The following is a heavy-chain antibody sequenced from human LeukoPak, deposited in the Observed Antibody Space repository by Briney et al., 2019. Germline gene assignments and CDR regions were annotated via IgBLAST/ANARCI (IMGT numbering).Heavy chain of an antibody. CDR2: IYYSGST. CDR1: GGSISSYY. V-gene: IGHV4-59*01. Sequence: SETLSLTCTVSGGSISSYYWSWIRQPPGKGLEWIGYIYYSGSTNYNPSLKSRVTISVDTSKNQFSLKLSSVTAADTAVYYCARDSIGLWLVYSDYWGQGTLVTVSS. J-gene: IGHJ4*02. D-gene: IGHD6-19*01. CDR3: ARDSIGLWLVYSDY.